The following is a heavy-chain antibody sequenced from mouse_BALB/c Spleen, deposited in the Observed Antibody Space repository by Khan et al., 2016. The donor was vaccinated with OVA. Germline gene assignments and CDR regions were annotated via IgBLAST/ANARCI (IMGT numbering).Heavy chain of an antibody. V-gene: IGHV3-2*02. J-gene: IGHJ3*01. Sequence: EVQLVETGPGLVKPSQSLSLTCTVTGYSITSDYAWNWIRQFPGNKLDWMGYISYSGDTSYNPSLKSRISVTRDTSKNQFFLQLNSVTTEDTATYYCAMGRTYWGQGTLVAVSA. CDR3: AMGRTY. CDR2: ISYSGDT. D-gene: IGHD2-3*01. CDR1: GYSITSDYA.